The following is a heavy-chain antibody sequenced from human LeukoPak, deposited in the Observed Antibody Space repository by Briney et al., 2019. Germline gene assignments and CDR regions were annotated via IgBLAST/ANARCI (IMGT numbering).Heavy chain of an antibody. D-gene: IGHD2-15*01. V-gene: IGHV4-4*07. CDR1: GGSISSYY. J-gene: IGHJ4*02. CDR3: ASHALYCSGGSCYSDNVYFDY. CDR2: IHTSGST. Sequence: SETLSLTCTVSGGSISSYYWSWIRQPAGKGLEWIGRIHTSGSTNYNPSLKSRVAMSVDTSKNQFSLKLSSVTAADTAVYYCASHALYCSGGSCYSDNVYFDYWGQGTLVTVSS.